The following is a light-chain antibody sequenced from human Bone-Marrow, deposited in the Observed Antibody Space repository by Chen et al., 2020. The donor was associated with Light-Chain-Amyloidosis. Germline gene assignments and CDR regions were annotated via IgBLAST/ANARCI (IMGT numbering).Light chain of an antibody. CDR3: GTWDSSLSGGV. CDR2: DND. J-gene: IGLJ3*02. Sequence: QSVLTQPPSVSAAPGQKVTIPCSGSGSNIGNNYVSWYQQLPGTAPKLLIYDNDKRPSGIPDRFSGSKYGTSATLGITGLQTGDEGDYYCGTWDSSLSGGVFGGGTKLTVL. V-gene: IGLV1-51*01. CDR1: GSNIGNNY.